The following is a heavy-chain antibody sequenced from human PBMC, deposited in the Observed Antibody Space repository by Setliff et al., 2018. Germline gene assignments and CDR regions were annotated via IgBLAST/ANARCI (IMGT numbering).Heavy chain of an antibody. CDR2: IYYSGST. D-gene: IGHD3-3*01. J-gene: IGHJ4*02. Sequence: GSLRLSCAASGFTFSSYAMSWIRQPPGKGLEWIGSIYYSGSTYYNPSLKSRVTISVDTSKNQFSLKLSSVTAADTAVYYCARDRPGAIFGVVTPFDYWGQGTLVTVSS. CDR3: ARDRPGAIFGVVTPFDY. V-gene: IGHV4-39*02. CDR1: GFTFSSYA.